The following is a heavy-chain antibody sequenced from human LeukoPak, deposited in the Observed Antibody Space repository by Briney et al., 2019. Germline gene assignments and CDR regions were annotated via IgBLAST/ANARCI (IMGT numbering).Heavy chain of an antibody. J-gene: IGHJ6*03. V-gene: IGHV4-39*01. CDR1: GGSISSSSYY. CDR3: ARHQRDYGDYVPRYMDV. CDR2: IYYSGST. D-gene: IGHD4-17*01. Sequence: PSETLSLTCTVSGGSISSSSYYWGWIRQPPGKGLEWIGSIYYSGSTYYNPSLKSRVTIVGDTSKNQFSLKLSSVTAADTAVYYCARHQRDYGDYVPRYMDVWGKGTTLTVSS.